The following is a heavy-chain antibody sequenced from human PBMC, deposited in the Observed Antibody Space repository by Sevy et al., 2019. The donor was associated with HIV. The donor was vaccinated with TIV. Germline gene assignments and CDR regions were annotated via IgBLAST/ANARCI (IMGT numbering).Heavy chain of an antibody. Sequence: AAVKVSCKASGYTFTSYGISWVRQAPGQGLEWMGWISAYNRNTNYAQKLQGRVTMTTDTSTSSAYMELRSLRSDDTAVSYRASDLSSYYYDRSSPGALFDYWGQGTMVSVSS. CDR1: GYTFTSYG. CDR3: ASDLSSYYYDRSSPGALFDY. V-gene: IGHV1-18*01. J-gene: IGHJ4*02. D-gene: IGHD3-22*01. CDR2: ISAYNRNT.